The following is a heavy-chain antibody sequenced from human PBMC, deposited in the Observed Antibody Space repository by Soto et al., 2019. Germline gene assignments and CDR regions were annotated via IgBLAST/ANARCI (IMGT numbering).Heavy chain of an antibody. Sequence: QVQLQESGPGLVKPSQTLSLTCTVSGGSISSGGYYWSLIRQHPGNGLEWIGYIYYSGSTYYNPSLNSRVTISVDTSKYQFSLKLSSVTAADTAVYYCARLSNPWGNSVMDYWGQGTLVTVSS. CDR3: ARLSNPWGNSVMDY. CDR2: IYYSGST. V-gene: IGHV4-31*03. D-gene: IGHD3-16*01. J-gene: IGHJ4*02. CDR1: GGSISSGGYY.